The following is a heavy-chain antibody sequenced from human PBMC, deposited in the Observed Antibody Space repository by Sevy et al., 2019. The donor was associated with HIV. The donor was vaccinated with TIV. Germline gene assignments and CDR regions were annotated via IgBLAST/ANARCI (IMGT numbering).Heavy chain of an antibody. D-gene: IGHD6-19*01. V-gene: IGHV3-23*01. CDR1: GFTFSSDA. CDR3: AKAMGIAVAGSDY. J-gene: IGHJ4*02. Sequence: GGSLRLSCAASGFTFSSDAMSWVRQAPGKGLEWVSAISGSGGSTYYADSVKGRFTISRDNSKNTLYLQMNSLRAEDTAVYYCAKAMGIAVAGSDYWGQGTLVTVSS. CDR2: ISGSGGST.